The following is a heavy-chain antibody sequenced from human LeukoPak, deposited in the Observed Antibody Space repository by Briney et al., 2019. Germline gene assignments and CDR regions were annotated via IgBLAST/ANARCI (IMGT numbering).Heavy chain of an antibody. CDR1: GYTFSGYY. CDR2: INPNNGGT. CDR3: ARGHYSYYYYYYMDV. D-gene: IGHD4-11*01. Sequence: GASVKASCKASGYTFSGYYMHWVRQAPGQGLEWMGWINPNNGGTNYAQNFQGRVTMTRDTSISTAYMELSSLRSDDTAVYYCARGHYSYYYYYYMDVWGKGTTVTVSS. V-gene: IGHV1-2*02. J-gene: IGHJ6*03.